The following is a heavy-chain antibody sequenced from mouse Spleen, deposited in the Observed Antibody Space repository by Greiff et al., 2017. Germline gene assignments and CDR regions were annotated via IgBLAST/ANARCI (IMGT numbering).Heavy chain of an antibody. CDR3: AGTIYDGYYGGFAY. CDR2: ILPGSGST. D-gene: IGHD2-3*01. J-gene: IGHJ3*01. Sequence: QVQLQQSGAELMKPGASVKLSCKATGYTFTGYWIEWVKQRPGHGLEWIGEILPGSGSTNYNEKFKGKATFTADTSSNTAYMQLSSLTTEDSAIYYCAGTIYDGYYGGFAYWGQGTLVTVSA. V-gene: IGHV1-9*01. CDR1: GYTFTGYW.